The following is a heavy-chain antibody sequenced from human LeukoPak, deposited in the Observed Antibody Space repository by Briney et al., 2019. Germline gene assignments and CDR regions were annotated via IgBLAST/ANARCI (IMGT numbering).Heavy chain of an antibody. CDR3: ATRPLDSSGYFDY. CDR1: DGPFSGYY. Sequence: SDTLSLTSAVYDGPFSGYYWSWIHQPPGKGLEWIGEINHSGSTNYNLSLKSRVTISVDTSKNQFSLKLSSVTAADTAVYYCATRPLDSSGYFDYWGQGTLVTVSS. D-gene: IGHD3-22*01. J-gene: IGHJ4*02. CDR2: INHSGST. V-gene: IGHV4-34*01.